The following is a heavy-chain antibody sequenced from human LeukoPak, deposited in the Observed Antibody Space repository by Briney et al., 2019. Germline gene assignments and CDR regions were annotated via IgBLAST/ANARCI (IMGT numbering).Heavy chain of an antibody. J-gene: IGHJ3*02. D-gene: IGHD3-10*01. CDR1: GFTFDDYA. CDR2: ISWNGGGL. Sequence: GGSLRLSCAASGFTFDDYAMHWVRQAPGKGLEWVAHISWNGGGLGYADSVEGRFTISRDNAKNSLYLQMDSLRTEDTALYFCAKDTHFYGQGAFDIWGQGTVVTVSS. CDR3: AKDTHFYGQGAFDI. V-gene: IGHV3-9*01.